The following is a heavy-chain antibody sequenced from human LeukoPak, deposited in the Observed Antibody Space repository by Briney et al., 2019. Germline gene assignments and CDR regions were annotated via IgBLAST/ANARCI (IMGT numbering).Heavy chain of an antibody. J-gene: IGHJ4*02. Sequence: PGGSLRLSCAASGFTFSSYSMNWVRQAPGKGLEWVSSISSSSSYIYYADSVKGRFTISRDNAKNSLYLQMNSLRAEDTAVSYCARDFRIVGATDDDYWGQGTLVTVSS. CDR1: GFTFSSYS. CDR2: ISSSSSYI. CDR3: ARDFRIVGATDDDY. V-gene: IGHV3-21*01. D-gene: IGHD1-26*01.